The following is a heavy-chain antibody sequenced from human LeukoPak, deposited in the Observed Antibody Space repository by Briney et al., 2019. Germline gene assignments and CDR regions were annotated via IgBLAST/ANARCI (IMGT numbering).Heavy chain of an antibody. CDR1: GFTFSSYA. Sequence: SGGSLRLSCAASGFTFSSYAISWVREAPGQGLEWMGGIIPIFGTANYAQKFQGRVTITADKTTSTAYMELSSLRSEDTAVYYCARDRGLDYYDSSGYHRGHFDYWGQGTLVTVSS. CDR3: ARDRGLDYYDSSGYHRGHFDY. CDR2: IIPIFGTA. J-gene: IGHJ4*02. D-gene: IGHD3-22*01. V-gene: IGHV1-69*06.